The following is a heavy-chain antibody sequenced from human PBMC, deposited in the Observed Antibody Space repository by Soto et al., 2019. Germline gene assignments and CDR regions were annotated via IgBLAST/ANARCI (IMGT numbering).Heavy chain of an antibody. D-gene: IGHD3-9*01. J-gene: IGHJ4*02. CDR2: IYWDDSK. V-gene: IGHV2-5*02. Sequence: QITLKESGPTLVRPTQTLTLTCAFSGFSLSTSGVGVGWIRQPPGKALEWLAVIYWDDSKHYSPSLMSRLTITKYTSKNQVVLTMTNMDPMDTGTYYCAHKGPEDWPLDYWGQGTLVTVSS. CDR3: AHKGPEDWPLDY. CDR1: GFSLSTSGVG.